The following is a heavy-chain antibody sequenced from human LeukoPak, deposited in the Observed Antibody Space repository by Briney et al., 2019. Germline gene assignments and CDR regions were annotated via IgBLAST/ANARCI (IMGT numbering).Heavy chain of an antibody. CDR2: IYYSGST. J-gene: IGHJ4*02. Sequence: PSETLSLTCSVSGGSISSSSYYWGWIRQPPGKGLEWIGSIYYSGSTYYNPSLKSRVTISVDTSKNQFSLKLSSVTAADTAVYYCARVPTVTFFDYWGQGTLVTVSS. D-gene: IGHD4-17*01. V-gene: IGHV4-39*07. CDR1: GGSISSSSYY. CDR3: ARVPTVTFFDY.